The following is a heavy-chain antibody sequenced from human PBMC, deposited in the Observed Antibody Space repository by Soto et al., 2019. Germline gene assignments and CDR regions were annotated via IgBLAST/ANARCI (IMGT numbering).Heavy chain of an antibody. CDR3: ARGDQHRGGWWLLGY. D-gene: IGHD5-12*01. CDR1: GFTVRSNY. CDR2: IESGGST. V-gene: IGHV3-53*01. Sequence: VGSLRLSCAASGFTVRSNYMSWVRQAPGKGLEWVSVIESGGSTYYTDSVKGRFTISRDNSKNTLYLQMDSLRAEDTAVYFCARGDQHRGGWWLLGYWGQGTLVTVSS. J-gene: IGHJ4*02.